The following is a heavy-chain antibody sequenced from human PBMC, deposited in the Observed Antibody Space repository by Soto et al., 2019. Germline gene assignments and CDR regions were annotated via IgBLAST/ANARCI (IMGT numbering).Heavy chain of an antibody. CDR3: ARDRGRYNWNYGTYYYGMDV. V-gene: IGHV3-30-3*01. CDR2: ISYDGSNK. D-gene: IGHD1-7*01. CDR1: GFTFSSYA. J-gene: IGHJ6*02. Sequence: GGSLRLSCAASGFTFSSYAMHWVRQAPGKGLEWVAVISYDGSNKYYADSVKGRFTISRDNSKNTLYLQMNSLRAEDTAVYYCARDRGRYNWNYGTYYYGMDVWGQGTTVTVSS.